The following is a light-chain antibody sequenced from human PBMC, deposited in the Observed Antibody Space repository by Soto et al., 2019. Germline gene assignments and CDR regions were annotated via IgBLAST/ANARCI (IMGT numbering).Light chain of an antibody. V-gene: IGKV3-15*01. Sequence: EIVLTQSPATLSVSPGERATLSCRASQSVSSNLAWYQQKPGQAPRLLIYGASTRATDIPARFSGSGYGTEFTLTISSLQSEDFAVYYCQQYINRPPQTFGQGTKVDI. CDR1: QSVSSN. J-gene: IGKJ1*01. CDR3: QQYINRPPQT. CDR2: GAS.